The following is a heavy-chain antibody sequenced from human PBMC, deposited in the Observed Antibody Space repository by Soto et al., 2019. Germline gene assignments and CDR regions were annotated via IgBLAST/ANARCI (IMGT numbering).Heavy chain of an antibody. CDR2: INHSGST. D-gene: IGHD3-16*01. J-gene: IGHJ4*02. Sequence: QVQLQQWGAGLLKPSETLSLTCAVYGGSFSGYYWSWIRQPPGKGLEWIGEINHSGSTNYNPSLKSRVTISVDPSKNQFSLKLSSVTAADTAVYYCARDRNGGIGYWGQGTLVTVSS. CDR1: GGSFSGYY. CDR3: ARDRNGGIGY. V-gene: IGHV4-34*01.